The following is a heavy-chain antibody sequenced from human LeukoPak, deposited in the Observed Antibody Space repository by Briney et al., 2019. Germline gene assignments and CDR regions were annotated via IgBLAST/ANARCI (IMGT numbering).Heavy chain of an antibody. CDR3: AREWSSGWSYFDY. D-gene: IGHD6-19*01. V-gene: IGHV4-34*01. CDR1: GGSFSGYY. Sequence: PSETLSLTCAVYGGSFSGYYRSWIRQPPGKGLEWIGEINHSGSTNYNPSLKSRVTISVDTSKNQFSLKLSSVTAADTAVYYCAREWSSGWSYFDYWGQGTLVTVSS. CDR2: INHSGST. J-gene: IGHJ4*02.